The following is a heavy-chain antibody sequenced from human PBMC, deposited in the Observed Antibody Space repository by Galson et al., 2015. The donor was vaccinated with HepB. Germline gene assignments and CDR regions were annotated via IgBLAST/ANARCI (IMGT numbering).Heavy chain of an antibody. D-gene: IGHD3-10*01. Sequence: SLRLSCAASGFTFSDYYMNWMRQAPGKGLEWVSYITSSSLFTEYADSVKGRVTISRDNGANSLFLQMNSLRPEDTAVYCCAREGLRHGPMEIGGQGTMATASP. CDR2: ITSSSLFT. CDR3: AREGLRHGPMEI. CDR1: GFTFSDYY. J-gene: IGHJ3*02. V-gene: IGHV3-11*06.